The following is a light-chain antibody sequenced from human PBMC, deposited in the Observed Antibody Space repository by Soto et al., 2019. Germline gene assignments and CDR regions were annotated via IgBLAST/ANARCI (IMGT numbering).Light chain of an antibody. CDR3: QQYGASPFT. CDR2: GAS. Sequence: VVLTQSPATLSLSPGERATLSCRASRHVYINALGWYQQKPGRTPTLLIYGASTRATDVPDRFSATGSGTDFSLTISSVEPEDSAVYYVQQYGASPFTFGPGTRLEI. CDR1: RHVYINA. V-gene: IGKV3-20*01. J-gene: IGKJ3*01.